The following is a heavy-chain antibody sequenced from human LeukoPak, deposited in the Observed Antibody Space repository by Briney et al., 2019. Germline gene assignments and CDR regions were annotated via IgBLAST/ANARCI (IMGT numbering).Heavy chain of an antibody. D-gene: IGHD2-15*01. CDR2: IYYSGST. CDR3: ARVDTRSGGNYGMDV. Sequence: SETLSLTCTVSGGSISSGGYYWTWIRQHPGKGLEWIGYIYYSGSTYYNPSLKSRVTISVDTSKNQFSLKLSSVTAADTAVFYCARVDTRSGGNYGMDVWGQGTTVTVSS. V-gene: IGHV4-31*03. J-gene: IGHJ6*02. CDR1: GGSISSGGYY.